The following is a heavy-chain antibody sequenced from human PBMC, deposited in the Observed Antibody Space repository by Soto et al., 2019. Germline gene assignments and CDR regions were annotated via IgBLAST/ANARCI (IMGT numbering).Heavy chain of an antibody. J-gene: IGHJ3*02. CDR2: ISYDGSNK. CDR3: AKDQSIAVAYGQNAFDI. D-gene: IGHD6-19*01. Sequence: QVQLVESGGGVVQPGRSLRLSCAASGFTFSSYGMHWVRQAPGKGLEWVAVISYDGSNKYYADSVKGRFTISRDNSKNTLYLQMNSLRAEDTAVYYCAKDQSIAVAYGQNAFDIWGQGTMVTVSS. V-gene: IGHV3-30*18. CDR1: GFTFSSYG.